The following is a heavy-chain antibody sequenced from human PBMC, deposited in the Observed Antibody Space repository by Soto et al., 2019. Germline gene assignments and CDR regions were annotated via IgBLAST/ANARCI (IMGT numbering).Heavy chain of an antibody. J-gene: IGHJ4*02. CDR1: GYTFTSYA. CDR3: ARTSGYYFYDY. CDR2: INAGNANT. Sequence: QVKLVQSGAEVKKPGASVKVSCKAFGYTFTSYAMHWVRQAPGQRLEWMGWINAGNANTKYSQKFQGRVTITRDTSASTAYMELSSLRSEDTAVYYCARTSGYYFYDYWGQGTLVTVSS. V-gene: IGHV1-3*01. D-gene: IGHD3-3*01.